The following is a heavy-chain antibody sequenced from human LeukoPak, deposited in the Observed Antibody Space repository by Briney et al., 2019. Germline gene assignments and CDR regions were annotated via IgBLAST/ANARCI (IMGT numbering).Heavy chain of an antibody. J-gene: IGHJ4*02. CDR1: GLTFSSHE. V-gene: IGHV3-48*03. CDR3: ARSGIAAAGSDY. CDR2: ISSSGNTI. D-gene: IGHD6-13*01. Sequence: PGGSLRLSCAASGLTFSSHEMNWVRQAPGKGLEWVSHISSSGNTIYYADSVKGRFTISRDNAKDSLYLQMNSLRAENTSVYYCARSGIAAAGSDYWVQGTLVTVSS.